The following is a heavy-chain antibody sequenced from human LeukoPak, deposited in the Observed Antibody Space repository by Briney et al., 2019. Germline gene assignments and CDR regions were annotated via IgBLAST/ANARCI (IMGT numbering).Heavy chain of an antibody. Sequence: ASETLSLTCTVSGGSISSHYWSWIRQPPGKGLEWIGYIYYSGSTNYNPSLKSRVTISVDTSKNQFSLKLSSVTAADTAVYYCARDYSSSRWYFDLWGRGTLVTVSS. D-gene: IGHD6-6*01. CDR2: IYYSGST. V-gene: IGHV4-59*11. CDR1: GGSISSHY. CDR3: ARDYSSSRWYFDL. J-gene: IGHJ2*01.